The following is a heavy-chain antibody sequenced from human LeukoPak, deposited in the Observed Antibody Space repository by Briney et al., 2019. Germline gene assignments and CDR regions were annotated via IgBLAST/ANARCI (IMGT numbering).Heavy chain of an antibody. V-gene: IGHV3-74*01. Sequence: GGSLRLSCAASGFTFSSYWMHWVRQIPGKGLVWVSRIKSDGSTIYADSVKGRFTISRDNAKNTVYLQMNSLRAEDTAMYYCARAVTYFYGSVTYDWFDPWGQGALVTVSS. CDR1: GFTFSSYW. D-gene: IGHD3-10*01. CDR2: IKSDGST. J-gene: IGHJ5*02. CDR3: ARAVTYFYGSVTYDWFDP.